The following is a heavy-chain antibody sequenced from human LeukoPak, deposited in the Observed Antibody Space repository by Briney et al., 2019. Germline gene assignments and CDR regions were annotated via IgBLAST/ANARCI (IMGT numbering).Heavy chain of an antibody. CDR3: AKDISRAELWFGEYVFDY. D-gene: IGHD3-10*01. Sequence: GRSLRLSCAASGFTFDDYAMHWVRQAPGKGLEWVSVISWNSGSVGYADSVKGRFTISRDNAKNSLYLQMNSLRAEDMALYYCAKDISRAELWFGEYVFDYWGQGTLVTVSS. CDR1: GFTFDDYA. CDR2: ISWNSGSV. V-gene: IGHV3-9*03. J-gene: IGHJ4*02.